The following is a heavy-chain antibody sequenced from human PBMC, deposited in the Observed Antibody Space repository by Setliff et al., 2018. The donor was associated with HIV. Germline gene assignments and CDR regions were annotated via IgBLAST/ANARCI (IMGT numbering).Heavy chain of an antibody. D-gene: IGHD3-9*01. Sequence: GGSLRLSCSDSGFTFSIHEMNWVRQSPGKGLEWLSYISSTSGTIIYADSVKGRFTISRDASKNTLYLQMNSLRPEDTAVYFCVRERTGYYGEEWGQGTLVTVSS. CDR2: ISSTSGTI. CDR1: GFTFSIHE. V-gene: IGHV3-48*03. CDR3: VRERTGYYGEE. J-gene: IGHJ4*02.